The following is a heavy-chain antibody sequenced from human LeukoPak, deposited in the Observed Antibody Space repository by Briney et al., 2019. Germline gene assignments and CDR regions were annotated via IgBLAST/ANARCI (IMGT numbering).Heavy chain of an antibody. CDR2: ISSSSSTI. Sequence: GGSLRLSCAASGFTFSSYSMNWVRQAPGKGLEWVSYISSSSSTIYYADSVKGRFTISRDNAKNSLYLQMNSLRAEDTAVYYCAREQYGGNFDYWGQGTLVTVSS. J-gene: IGHJ4*02. CDR1: GFTFSSYS. V-gene: IGHV3-48*04. CDR3: AREQYGGNFDY. D-gene: IGHD2-15*01.